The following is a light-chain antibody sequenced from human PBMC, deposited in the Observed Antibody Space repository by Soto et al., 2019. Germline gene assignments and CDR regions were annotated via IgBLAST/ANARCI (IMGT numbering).Light chain of an antibody. J-gene: IGKJ4*01. CDR3: QQYGSSPLT. CDR2: GAS. CDR1: QSVSNNY. V-gene: IGKV3-20*01. Sequence: EIVLTQSPGTLSLSPGERATLSSRASQSVSNNYLAWYQQKPGQAPRLLIYGASRRATGIPDRFSGSGSGTDFTLTISRLEPEDFAVYSCQQYGSSPLTFGGGTKVEIK.